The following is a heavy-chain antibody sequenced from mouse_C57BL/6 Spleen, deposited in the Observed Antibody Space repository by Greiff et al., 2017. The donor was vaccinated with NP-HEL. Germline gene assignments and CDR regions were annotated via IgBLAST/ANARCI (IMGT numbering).Heavy chain of an antibody. V-gene: IGHV1-81*01. D-gene: IGHD4-1*01. CDR1: GYTFTSYG. Sequence: VQLQQSGAELARPGASVKLSCKASGYTFTSYGISWVKQRTGQGLEWIGEIYPRSGNTYYNEKFKGKATLTADKSSSTAYMELRSLTSEDSAVYFCAELTGTYYFDYWGQGTTLTVSS. J-gene: IGHJ2*01. CDR2: IYPRSGNT. CDR3: AELTGTYYFDY.